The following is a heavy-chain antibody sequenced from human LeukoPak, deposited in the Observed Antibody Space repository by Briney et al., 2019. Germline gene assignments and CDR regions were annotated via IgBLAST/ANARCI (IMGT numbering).Heavy chain of an antibody. CDR3: AREVDLWFGELNKGSMDV. J-gene: IGHJ6*03. Sequence: SETLSLTCTVSGGSISSGNYYWSWIRQPAGKGLEWIGRIYTSGSTNYNPSLKSRVTISVDTSNNQFSLKLSSVTAADTAVYYCAREVDLWFGELNKGSMDVWGKGTTVTISS. V-gene: IGHV4-61*02. CDR2: IYTSGST. D-gene: IGHD3-10*01. CDR1: GGSISSGNYY.